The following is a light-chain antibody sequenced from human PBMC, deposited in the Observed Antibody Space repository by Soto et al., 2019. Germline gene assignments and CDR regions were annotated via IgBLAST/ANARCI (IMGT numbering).Light chain of an antibody. Sequence: DIQVTQSPSSVSASVGDRVTITCRASQGLVSWLAWYQQKRGKAPKLLIYAASSFQSGVPSRFSGSGSGTDFTLTISSLQPEDFATYYCQQTSSFPLTFGGGTKVEIK. CDR3: QQTSSFPLT. J-gene: IGKJ4*01. CDR1: QGLVSW. V-gene: IGKV1-12*01. CDR2: AAS.